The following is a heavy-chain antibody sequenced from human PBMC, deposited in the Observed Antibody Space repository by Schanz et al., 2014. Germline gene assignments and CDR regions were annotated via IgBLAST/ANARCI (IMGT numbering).Heavy chain of an antibody. CDR3: MAMGRNTSHYFDH. CDR2: ITGSGSKT. CDR1: GLLFSYYY. V-gene: IGHV3-23*04. D-gene: IGHD1-1*01. Sequence: EVQLVESGGGVVRPGGSLRLSCAASGLLFSYYYMSGVRQAPGKGLEWVSAITGSGSKTYYADSVKGRFTIARDNSKNTLFLQMDSLRVEDTAVYYCMAMGRNTSHYFDHWGQGTLVTVSS. J-gene: IGHJ4*02.